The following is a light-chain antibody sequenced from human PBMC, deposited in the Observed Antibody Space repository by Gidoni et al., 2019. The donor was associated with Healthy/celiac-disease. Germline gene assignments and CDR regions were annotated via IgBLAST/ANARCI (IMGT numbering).Light chain of an antibody. Sequence: VLTHSPGTLSLSPGERATLSCRASQSVSSSYLAWYQQKPGQAPRLLIYGASSRATGIPDRFSGSGSGTDFTLTISRLEPEDFAVYYCQQYGSSPWTFGQGTKVEIK. CDR2: GAS. V-gene: IGKV3-20*01. CDR3: QQYGSSPWT. CDR1: QSVSSSY. J-gene: IGKJ1*01.